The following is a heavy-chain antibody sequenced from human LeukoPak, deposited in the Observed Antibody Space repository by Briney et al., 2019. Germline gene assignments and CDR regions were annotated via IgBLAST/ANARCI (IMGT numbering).Heavy chain of an antibody. CDR2: ISGSGGNT. CDR1: GFTFSSYA. Sequence: GGSLRLSCPASGFTFSSYATSWVRQAPGKGLEWVSAISGSGGNTYYADSVKGRFTISRDNSKNTLYLQMNSLRAEDTAVYYCAKGLYCSSTSCYTNWHFDLWGRGTLVTVSS. CDR3: AKGLYCSSTSCYTNWHFDL. V-gene: IGHV3-23*01. J-gene: IGHJ2*01. D-gene: IGHD2-2*02.